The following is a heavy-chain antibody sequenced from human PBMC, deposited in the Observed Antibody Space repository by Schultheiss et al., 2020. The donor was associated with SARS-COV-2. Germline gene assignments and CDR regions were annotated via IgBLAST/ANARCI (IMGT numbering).Heavy chain of an antibody. CDR2: IYSGGST. CDR1: GFTVSSNY. D-gene: IGHD2-15*01. V-gene: IGHV3-53*01. Sequence: GGSLRLSCAASGFTVSSNYMSWVRQAPGKGLEWVSVIYSGGSTYYADSVKGRFTISRDNSKNTLYLQMNSLKTEDTAVYYCTTERDCSGGSCSDYWGQGTLVTVSS. CDR3: TTERDCSGGSCSDY. J-gene: IGHJ4*02.